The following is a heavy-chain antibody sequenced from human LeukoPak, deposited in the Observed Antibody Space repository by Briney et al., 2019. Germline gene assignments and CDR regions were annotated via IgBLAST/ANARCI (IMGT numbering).Heavy chain of an antibody. D-gene: IGHD3-22*01. CDR3: ARPFSATYYYDSSGYYSPGGAFDI. CDR1: GFTFDDYT. V-gene: IGHV3-43*01. J-gene: IGHJ3*02. CDR2: ITWDGGST. Sequence: GGSLRLSCAASGFTFDDYTMHWVRQAPGKGLEWVSLITWDGGSTYYADSVKGRFTISRDNSKNSLYLQMNSLRAEDTAVYYCARPFSATYYYDSSGYYSPGGAFDIWGQGTMVTVSS.